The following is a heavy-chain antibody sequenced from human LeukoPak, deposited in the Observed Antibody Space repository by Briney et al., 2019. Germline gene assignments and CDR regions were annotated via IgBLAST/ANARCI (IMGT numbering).Heavy chain of an antibody. J-gene: IGHJ6*03. V-gene: IGHV5-51*01. CDR1: GSRFTSYW. CDR3: ARRIQLWSPRCYYYYYMDV. Sequence: GESLKISCKGSGSRFTSYWIGWVRQMPGKGLEWMGIVYPGDSDTSYSPSFQGQVTISADKSISTAYLQWSSLKASDTAMYYCARRIQLWSPRCYYYYYMDVWGKGTTVTVSS. CDR2: VYPGDSDT. D-gene: IGHD5-18*01.